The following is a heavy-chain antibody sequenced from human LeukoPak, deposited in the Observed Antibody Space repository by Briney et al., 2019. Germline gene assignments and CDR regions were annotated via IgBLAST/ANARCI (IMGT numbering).Heavy chain of an antibody. J-gene: IGHJ4*02. V-gene: IGHV4-39*07. CDR1: GGSISSSYSY. CDR3: ARRGDDSSGYPTKFFDY. D-gene: IGHD3-22*01. CDR2: IYYSGST. Sequence: SETLSLTCTVSGGSISSSYSYWGWIRQPPGKGLEWIGNIYYSGSTYYNPSLKSRVTISVDTSKNHFSLKLNSVTAADTAVYYCARRGDDSSGYPTKFFDYWGQGTLVTVSS.